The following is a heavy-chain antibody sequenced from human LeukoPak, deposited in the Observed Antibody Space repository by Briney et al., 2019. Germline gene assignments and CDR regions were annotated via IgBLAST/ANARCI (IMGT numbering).Heavy chain of an antibody. Sequence: SVKVSCKASGYTFTGYYMHWVRQAPGQGLEWMGWINPNSGGTNYAQKFQGRVTMTRDTSISTAYMELSRLRSDDTAVYYCARDYLKYQLLGGWFDPWGQGTLVTVSS. D-gene: IGHD2-2*01. J-gene: IGHJ5*02. V-gene: IGHV1-2*02. CDR3: ARDYLKYQLLGGWFDP. CDR1: GYTFTGYY. CDR2: INPNSGGT.